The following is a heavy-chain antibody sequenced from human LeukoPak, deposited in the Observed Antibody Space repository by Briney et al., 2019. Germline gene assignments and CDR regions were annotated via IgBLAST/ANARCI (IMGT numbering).Heavy chain of an antibody. CDR2: IYTSGST. D-gene: IGHD3-3*01. Sequence: PSETLSLTCTVSGVSISSYYWSWIRQPAGKGLEWIGRIYTSGSTNYNPSLKSRVTMSVDTSKNQFSLKLSPVTAADTAVYYCARDSSVWSGSGAFDIWGQGTMVTVSS. J-gene: IGHJ3*02. V-gene: IGHV4-4*07. CDR3: ARDSSVWSGSGAFDI. CDR1: GVSISSYY.